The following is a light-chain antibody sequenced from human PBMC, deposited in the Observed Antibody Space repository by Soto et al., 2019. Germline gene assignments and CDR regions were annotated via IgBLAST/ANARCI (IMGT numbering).Light chain of an antibody. Sequence: DIQMTQSPSSLSASVGDRVTITCRASQAISNYLNWYQQKPGKAPNLLSYVASVLQNGVPSRFSGSGSGTDFTLTISSVQPEDFATYYCQQSYTTPRTFGQGTKL. CDR1: QAISNY. CDR2: VAS. V-gene: IGKV1-39*01. CDR3: QQSYTTPRT. J-gene: IGKJ2*01.